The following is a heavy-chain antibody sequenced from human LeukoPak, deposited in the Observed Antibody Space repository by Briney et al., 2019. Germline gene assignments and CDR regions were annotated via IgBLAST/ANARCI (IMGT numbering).Heavy chain of an antibody. CDR2: ISGSGAGT. D-gene: IGHD3-10*01. Sequence: GVSLRLSCAASGFTFSSYAMSWVRQAPGKGLEWVSTISGSGAGTYYAGSVKGRFTISRDNPKNTLYLQMNSLRAEDTAIYYCAKGTRGSGTSYNDDYWGQGTLVTVSS. J-gene: IGHJ4*02. CDR3: AKGTRGSGTSYNDDY. CDR1: GFTFSSYA. V-gene: IGHV3-23*01.